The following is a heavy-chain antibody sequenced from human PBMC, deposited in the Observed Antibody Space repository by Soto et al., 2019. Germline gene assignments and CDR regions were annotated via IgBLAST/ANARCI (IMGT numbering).Heavy chain of an antibody. CDR2: ISSSSSYI. CDR1: GFTFSSYS. Sequence: EVQLVESGGGLVKPGGSLRLSCAASGFTFSSYSMTWVRQAPGKGLEWVSSISSSSSYIYYADSVKGRFTISRDNDKNSLYLQMNSLRAEDTALYYFARDRGGLRFGDPIEVYGMDVWGQGTTVTVSS. D-gene: IGHD3-10*01. V-gene: IGHV3-21*01. CDR3: ARDRGGLRFGDPIEVYGMDV. J-gene: IGHJ6*02.